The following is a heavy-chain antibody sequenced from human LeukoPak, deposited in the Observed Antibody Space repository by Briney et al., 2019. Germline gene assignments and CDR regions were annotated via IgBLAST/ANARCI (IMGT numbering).Heavy chain of an antibody. V-gene: IGHV3-30-3*01. CDR3: AREGIQLWFGGVGDWFDP. J-gene: IGHJ5*02. Sequence: RRCLRLSCAASGFTFSSYAMHWVRQAPSKGLEWVAIISYDGSNKYYADSVKGRFTISRDNSKNTLYLQMNSLRAEDTAVYYCAREGIQLWFGGVGDWFDPWGQGTLVSVSS. CDR1: GFTFSSYA. CDR2: ISYDGSNK. D-gene: IGHD5-18*01.